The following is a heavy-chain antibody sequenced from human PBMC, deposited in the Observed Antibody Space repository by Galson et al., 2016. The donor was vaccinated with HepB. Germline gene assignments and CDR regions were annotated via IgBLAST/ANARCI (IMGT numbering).Heavy chain of an antibody. CDR3: ARQISPWGLDV. D-gene: IGHD2/OR15-2a*01. V-gene: IGHV4-39*01. CDR1: GGFISSGSYY. J-gene: IGHJ6*02. Sequence: SETLSLTCSVSGGFISSGSYYWGWIRQSPGKGLEWIGSIYYSGSTYYNPSLKSRVTISVDTSKNQFSLNLRSMTAADTAVYYCARQISPWGLDVWGQGTTVTVSS. CDR2: IYYSGST.